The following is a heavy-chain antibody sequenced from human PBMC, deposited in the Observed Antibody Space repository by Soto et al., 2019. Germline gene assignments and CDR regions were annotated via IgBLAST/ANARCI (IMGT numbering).Heavy chain of an antibody. V-gene: IGHV1-18*01. J-gene: IGHJ6*03. D-gene: IGHD3-10*01. Sequence: QVQLVQSGAEVKKPGASVKVSCKASGYTFTSYGISWVRQAPGQGLEWMGWISAYNGNTNYAQKLQGRVTMTTDTSTSTAYMELRSLRSDDTAVYYCARVFMGSGSDPKIYYYYYYMDVWGKGTTVTVSS. CDR3: ARVFMGSGSDPKIYYYYYYMDV. CDR2: ISAYNGNT. CDR1: GYTFTSYG.